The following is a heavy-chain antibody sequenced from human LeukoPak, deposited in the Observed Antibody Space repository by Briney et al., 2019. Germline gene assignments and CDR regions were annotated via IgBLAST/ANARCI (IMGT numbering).Heavy chain of an antibody. J-gene: IGHJ4*02. CDR1: GYSISSGYY. V-gene: IGHV4-38-2*02. CDR3: ARDMNPTHYFDY. D-gene: IGHD3-16*01. CDR2: IYHSGYT. Sequence: MSSETLSLTCNVSGYSISSGYYWAWIRQAPGKGLEWIGSIYHSGYTHYNPSPKGRVTISVDTSKNDFSLKLSSVAAADTAIYYCARDMNPTHYFDYWGQGTLVTVSS.